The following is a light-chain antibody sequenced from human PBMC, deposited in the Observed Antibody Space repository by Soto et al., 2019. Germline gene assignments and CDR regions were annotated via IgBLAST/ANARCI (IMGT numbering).Light chain of an antibody. J-gene: IGKJ1*01. Sequence: DIQMTQSPSSLSASVGDRVTISCRASQSISTYLNWYQQKPGTAPNLLIYRASSVKSGVPPRFSGSGSGRDYTLTISSLRPEDIATYFCQHSYSSPPWTFGQGTKVEVK. V-gene: IGKV1-39*01. CDR1: QSISTY. CDR2: RAS. CDR3: QHSYSSPPWT.